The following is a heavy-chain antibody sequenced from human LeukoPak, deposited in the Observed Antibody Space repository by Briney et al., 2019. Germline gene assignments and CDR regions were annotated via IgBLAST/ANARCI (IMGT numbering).Heavy chain of an antibody. V-gene: IGHV3-30*04. CDR2: ISYDGSKE. J-gene: IGHJ5*02. D-gene: IGHD1-14*01. CDR1: GFTFSTYP. CDR3: ARDPSTARYNNYWANNVFDP. Sequence: GTSLRLSCAASGFTFSTYPMHWVRQAPGKGLEWVALISYDGSKEFLADSVKGRFSISRDNAKNTLYLQMNSLRAEDTAVYYCARDPSTARYNNYWANNVFDPWGQGTLVTVSS.